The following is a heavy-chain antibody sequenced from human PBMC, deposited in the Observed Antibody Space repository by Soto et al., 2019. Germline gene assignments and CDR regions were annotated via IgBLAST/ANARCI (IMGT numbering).Heavy chain of an antibody. CDR2: IYYSGST. CDR1: GGSISSGGYY. Sequence: SETLSLTCTVSGGSISSGGYYWSWIRQHPGKGLEWIGYIYYSGSTYYNPSLKSRVTISVDTSKNQFSLKLSSVTAADTAVYYCARVSYYYGSGSYSRIYYFDYWGQGTLVTVSS. CDR3: ARVSYYYGSGSYSRIYYFDY. V-gene: IGHV4-31*03. D-gene: IGHD3-10*01. J-gene: IGHJ4*02.